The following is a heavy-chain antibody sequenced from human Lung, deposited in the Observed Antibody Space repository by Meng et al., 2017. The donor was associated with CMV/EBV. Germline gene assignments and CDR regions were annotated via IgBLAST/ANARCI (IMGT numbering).Heavy chain of an antibody. Sequence: QTTFKRSGPHLVTPHKTPTLTCTFSGLSLSTSEVGVGWIRQPQGKALEWLAVIYWDDDKRYSPSLKSRLTITKDTSKNQVVLTLTNMDPVDTATYYCALFTRSWFDPWGQGALVTVPS. V-gene: IGHV2-5*02. CDR2: IYWDDDK. D-gene: IGHD2-2*01. J-gene: IGHJ5*02. CDR1: GLSLSTSEVG. CDR3: ALFTRSWFDP.